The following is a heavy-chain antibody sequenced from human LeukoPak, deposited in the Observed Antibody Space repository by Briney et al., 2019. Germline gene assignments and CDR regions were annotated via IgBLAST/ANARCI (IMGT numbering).Heavy chain of an antibody. CDR3: ARSILRYFDWPNWFDP. J-gene: IGHJ5*02. D-gene: IGHD3-9*01. Sequence: PSETLSLTCAVYGGSFSGYYWSWIRQPPGKGLEWIGEINHSGSTNYNPSLKSRVTISVDTSKNQFSLKLSSVTAADTAVYYCARSILRYFDWPNWFDPWGQGTLVTVSS. V-gene: IGHV4-34*01. CDR1: GGSFSGYY. CDR2: INHSGST.